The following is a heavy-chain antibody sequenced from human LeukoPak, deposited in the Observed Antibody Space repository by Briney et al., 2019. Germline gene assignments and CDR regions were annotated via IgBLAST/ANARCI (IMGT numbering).Heavy chain of an antibody. J-gene: IGHJ4*02. Sequence: GGSLRLSCAASGFTVSSNYMSWVRQAPGKGLEWVSAISGSGGSTYYADSVKGRFTISRDNSKNTLYLQMNSLRAEDTAVYYCAKYWVDYGDLYYFDYWGQGTLVTVSS. D-gene: IGHD4-17*01. CDR2: ISGSGGST. CDR1: GFTVSSNY. CDR3: AKYWVDYGDLYYFDY. V-gene: IGHV3-23*01.